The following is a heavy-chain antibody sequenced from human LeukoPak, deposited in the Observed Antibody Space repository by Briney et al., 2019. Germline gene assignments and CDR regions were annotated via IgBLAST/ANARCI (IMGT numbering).Heavy chain of an antibody. V-gene: IGHV1-3*01. CDR2: INAGNGNT. D-gene: IGHD6-13*01. J-gene: IGHJ6*03. CDR1: GYTFTSYA. CDR3: ASAPGGYSSSWYSLNYYYYYMDV. Sequence: ASVTVSCKASGYTFTSYAMHWVRQAPGQRLEWMGWINAGNGNTKYSQKFQGRVTITRDTSASTAYMELSSLRSEDTAVYYCASAPGGYSSSWYSLNYYYYYMDVWGKGTTVTVSS.